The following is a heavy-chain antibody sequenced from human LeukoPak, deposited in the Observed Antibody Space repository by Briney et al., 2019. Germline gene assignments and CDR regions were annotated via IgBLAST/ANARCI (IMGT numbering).Heavy chain of an antibody. J-gene: IGHJ4*02. CDR2: IYYSGST. Sequence: SETLSLTCTVSGGSISSYYWSWIRQPPGKGLEWIGYIYYSGSTNYNPSLKSRVTISVDTSKNQFSLKLTSVTAADTAVYYCARDVSDSGSQIFDYWGQGTLVTVSS. CDR1: GGSISSYY. CDR3: ARDVSDSGSQIFDY. V-gene: IGHV4-59*12. D-gene: IGHD3-10*01.